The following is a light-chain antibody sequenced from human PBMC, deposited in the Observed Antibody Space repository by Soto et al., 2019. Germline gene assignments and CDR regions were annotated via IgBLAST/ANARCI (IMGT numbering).Light chain of an antibody. CDR1: SGDIGSYNR. J-gene: IGLJ2*01. V-gene: IGLV2-14*01. Sequence: QSVLTQPASVSGSPGQSITISCTGTSGDIGSYNRVSWYQQHPGKAPKLIIYEVTDRPSGVSNRFSGSNSANTASLTISGRQPEDEDEYYYCSSTNINRRAGVFGRGTKLTVL. CDR2: EVT. CDR3: CSSTNINRRAGV.